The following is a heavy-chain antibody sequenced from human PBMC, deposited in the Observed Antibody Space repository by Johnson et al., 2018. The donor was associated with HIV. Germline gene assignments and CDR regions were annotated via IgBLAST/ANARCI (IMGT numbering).Heavy chain of an antibody. Sequence: WVRQAPGKGLVCVSGINRGGSTYYADSVKGRFTISRDNSKNTLYLQMNSLRAEDTAVYYCARDKVGVSAFDIWGQGTMVTVSS. CDR3: ARDKVGVSAFDI. D-gene: IGHD3-16*01. J-gene: IGHJ3*02. V-gene: IGHV3-53*01. CDR2: INRGGST.